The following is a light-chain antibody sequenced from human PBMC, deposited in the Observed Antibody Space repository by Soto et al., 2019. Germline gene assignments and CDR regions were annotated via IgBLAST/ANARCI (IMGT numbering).Light chain of an antibody. J-gene: IGKJ1*01. CDR2: DAS. CDR3: QQYNSYST. V-gene: IGKV1-5*01. CDR1: QPISDY. Sequence: DVQMTQAPSTLPASVGDRVTITCRTSQPISDYLNWYQQKPGKAPKLLIYDASSLESGVPSRFSGSGSGTEFTLTISSLQPEDFASYYCQQYNSYSTFGQGTKVDIK.